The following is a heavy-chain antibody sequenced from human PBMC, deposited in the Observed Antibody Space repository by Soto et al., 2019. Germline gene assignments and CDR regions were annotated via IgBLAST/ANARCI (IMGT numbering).Heavy chain of an antibody. CDR1: GGSITSISYY. Sequence: QLHLRESGPGLVKPSETLSLTCTVSGGSITSISYYWGWIRQPPGKGLEWIGSIYYSGSTYYNPSRKSRVTISVDTSKNQFSLKLSSVTAADTAVYYCATQEVGGSYVYTFDPWGQGTLVTVSS. CDR3: ATQEVGGSYVYTFDP. CDR2: IYYSGST. D-gene: IGHD1-26*01. J-gene: IGHJ5*02. V-gene: IGHV4-39*01.